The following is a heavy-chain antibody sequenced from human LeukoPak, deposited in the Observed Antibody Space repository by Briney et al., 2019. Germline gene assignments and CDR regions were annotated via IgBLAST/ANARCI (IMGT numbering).Heavy chain of an antibody. V-gene: IGHV3-53*01. Sequence: GSLRLSCAASGFTVSNNYVSWLRQAPGKGLEWVSLIYSGGTTYYAESVKGRFTISRDISKNTLYLQMNSLRAEDTAVYYCARLSGWFDYWGQGTLVTVSS. D-gene: IGHD6-19*01. CDR2: IYSGGTT. J-gene: IGHJ4*02. CDR3: ARLSGWFDY. CDR1: GFTVSNNY.